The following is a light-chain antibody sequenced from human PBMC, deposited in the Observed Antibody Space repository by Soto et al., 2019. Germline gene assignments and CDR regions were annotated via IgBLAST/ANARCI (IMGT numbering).Light chain of an antibody. CDR2: GAS. Sequence: EVVFTRSPGTLFFSPGERTTLSCRARQSVSSSYLACYQQKPGQAPRLLIYGASSRATGLPDRFMGSGSGTDFTLTISRLEPEDFAVYYCQQYGSSRGTFGQGTKV. CDR3: QQYGSSRGT. V-gene: IGKV3-20*01. J-gene: IGKJ1*01. CDR1: QSVSSSY.